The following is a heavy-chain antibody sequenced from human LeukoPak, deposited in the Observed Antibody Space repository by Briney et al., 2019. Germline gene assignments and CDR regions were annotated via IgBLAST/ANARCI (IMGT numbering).Heavy chain of an antibody. CDR3: ARGQRHSILWFGEFFDY. D-gene: IGHD3-10*01. V-gene: IGHV1-2*02. CDR2: INPNSGGT. CDR1: GYTFTGYY. Sequence: ASVKVSCKASGYTFTGYYMHWVRQAPGQGLEWMGWINPNSGGTNYAQKFQGRVTMTRDTSISTAYMELSRLRSDDTAVYYCARGQRHSILWFGEFFDYWGQGTLVTVSS. J-gene: IGHJ4*02.